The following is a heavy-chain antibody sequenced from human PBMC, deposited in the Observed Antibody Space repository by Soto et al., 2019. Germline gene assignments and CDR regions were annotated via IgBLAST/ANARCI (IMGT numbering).Heavy chain of an antibody. CDR1: GFTFSSYA. V-gene: IGHV3-30-3*01. D-gene: IGHD3-22*01. CDR2: ISYDGSNK. J-gene: IGHJ3*02. CDR3: ARDFPYYYDSSGPPPDAFDI. Sequence: GGSLRLSCAASGFTFSSYAMHWVRQAPGKGLEGVAVISYDGSNKYYADSVKGRFTISRDNSKNTLYLQMNSLRAEDTAVYYCARDFPYYYDSSGPPPDAFDIWGQGTMVTVSS.